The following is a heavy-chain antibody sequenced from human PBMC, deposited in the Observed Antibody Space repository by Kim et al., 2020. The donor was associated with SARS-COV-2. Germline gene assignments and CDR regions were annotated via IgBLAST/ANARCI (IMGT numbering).Heavy chain of an antibody. J-gene: IGHJ6*02. V-gene: IGHV1-8*01. CDR3: ARGRTLGRNYYYGMDV. Sequence: KFQGRVTMTRNTSISTAYMELSSLRSEDTAVYYCARGRTLGRNYYYGMDVWGQGTTVTVSS. D-gene: IGHD3-3*02.